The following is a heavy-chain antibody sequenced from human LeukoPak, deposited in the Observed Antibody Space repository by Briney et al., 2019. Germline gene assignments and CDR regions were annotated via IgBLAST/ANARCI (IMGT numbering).Heavy chain of an antibody. CDR1: GYSFTSYW. D-gene: IGHD2-15*01. CDR2: IYPGDSDT. Sequence: GESLKISCKGSGYSFTSYWIGWVRQMPGKGLEWMGIIYPGDSDTRYSPSFQGQVTISADKSISTAYLQWSSLKASDTAMYYCASLGYCSGGSCYPWDAFDIWGQGTMVTVSP. J-gene: IGHJ3*02. CDR3: ASLGYCSGGSCYPWDAFDI. V-gene: IGHV5-51*01.